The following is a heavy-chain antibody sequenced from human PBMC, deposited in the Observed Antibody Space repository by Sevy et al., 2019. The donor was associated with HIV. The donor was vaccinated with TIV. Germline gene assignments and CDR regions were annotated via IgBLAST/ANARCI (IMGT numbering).Heavy chain of an antibody. CDR1: GGSVSSEY. CDR2: IYTSETI. Sequence: SETLSLTCNVSGGSVSSEYWSWIRQPAGKGLEWIGRIYTSETINYNPALKSRVTMSIDTSKNQISLKLTSVTAADTAVYYCAREFFCDSTDYYWPAYYFDNWGQGTLVTVSS. V-gene: IGHV4-4*07. CDR3: AREFFCDSTDYYWPAYYFDN. D-gene: IGHD3-22*01. J-gene: IGHJ4*02.